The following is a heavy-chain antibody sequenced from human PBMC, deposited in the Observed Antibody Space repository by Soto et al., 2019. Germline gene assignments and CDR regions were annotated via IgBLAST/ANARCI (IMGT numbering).Heavy chain of an antibody. J-gene: IGHJ4*02. CDR2: IYYSGST. D-gene: IGHD5-18*01. CDR1: GGSISSYY. Sequence: SETLSLTCAVSGGSISSYYGSWIRQPPGKGLEWIGYIYYSGSTNYNPSLKSRVTRSVDTSKNQFSLKLSSVTAADTAVYYCARGRIQLWYPFDYWGQGTPVTVSS. V-gene: IGHV4-59*01. CDR3: ARGRIQLWYPFDY.